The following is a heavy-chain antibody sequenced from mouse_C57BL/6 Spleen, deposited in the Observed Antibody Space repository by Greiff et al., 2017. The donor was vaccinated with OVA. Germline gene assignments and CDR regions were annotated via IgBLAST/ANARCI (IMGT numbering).Heavy chain of an antibody. CDR1: GYTFTSYG. CDR2: IYPRSGNT. J-gene: IGHJ2*01. V-gene: IGHV1-81*01. CDR3: ARSSPDYFDY. D-gene: IGHD6-2*01. Sequence: VKLQESGAELARPGASVKLSCKASGYTFTSYGISWVKQRTGQGLEWIGEIYPRSGNTYYNEKFKGKATLTADKSSSTAYMELRSLTSEDSAVYFCARSSPDYFDYWGQGTTLTVSS.